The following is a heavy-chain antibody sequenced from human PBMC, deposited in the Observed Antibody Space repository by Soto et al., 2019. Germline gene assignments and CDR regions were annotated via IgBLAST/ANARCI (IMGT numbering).Heavy chain of an antibody. D-gene: IGHD7-27*01. CDR2: INHSGST. Sequence: PSETLSLTCAVYGGSFSGYYLSWIRQPPGKGLECIGEINHSGSTNYNPSLKSRVTISVDTSKNQFSLKLSSVTAADTAVYYCARAPIWDDAFDIWGQGTMVTV. CDR3: ARAPIWDDAFDI. CDR1: GGSFSGYY. J-gene: IGHJ3*02. V-gene: IGHV4-34*01.